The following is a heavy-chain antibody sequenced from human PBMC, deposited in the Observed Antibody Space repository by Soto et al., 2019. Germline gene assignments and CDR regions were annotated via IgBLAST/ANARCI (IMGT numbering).Heavy chain of an antibody. D-gene: IGHD3-9*01. CDR2: IFWDDDQ. J-gene: IGHJ4*02. Sequence: QITLKESGPALVESTQTLTLTCSFSGFSLSLSGEAVAWIRQPPGKALEWLALIFWDDDQRYSPSLKNRLTITKDPSKKQVVLTLTNLDPVDTATYYCAHTRDWRYYFDYWGQGTLVTVSS. CDR3: AHTRDWRYYFDY. V-gene: IGHV2-5*02. CDR1: GFSLSLSGEA.